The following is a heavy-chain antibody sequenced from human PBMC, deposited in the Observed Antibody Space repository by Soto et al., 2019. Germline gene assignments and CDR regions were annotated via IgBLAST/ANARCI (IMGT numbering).Heavy chain of an antibody. CDR2: ISGSGGST. Sequence: PGGSLRLSCAASGFTFSSYDMSWVRQAPGKGLEWVSAISGSGGSTYYADSVKGRFTISRDNSKNTLYLQMNSLRAEDTAVYYCAKAKYCSGWYAFFDYWGQGTLVTVSS. J-gene: IGHJ4*02. CDR1: GFTFSSYD. D-gene: IGHD6-19*01. CDR3: AKAKYCSGWYAFFDY. V-gene: IGHV3-23*01.